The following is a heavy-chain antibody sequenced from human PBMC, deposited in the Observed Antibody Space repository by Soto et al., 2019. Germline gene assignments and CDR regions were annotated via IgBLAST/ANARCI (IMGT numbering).Heavy chain of an antibody. V-gene: IGHV3-30-3*01. Sequence: PGGSLRLSCAASGFTFSSYAMHWVRQAPGKGLEWVAVISYDGSNKYYADSVKGRFTISRDNSKNTLYLQMNSLRAEDTAVYYCARFERTYYYDSSPDYWGQGTLVTVSS. D-gene: IGHD3-22*01. CDR1: GFTFSSYA. J-gene: IGHJ4*02. CDR3: ARFERTYYYDSSPDY. CDR2: ISYDGSNK.